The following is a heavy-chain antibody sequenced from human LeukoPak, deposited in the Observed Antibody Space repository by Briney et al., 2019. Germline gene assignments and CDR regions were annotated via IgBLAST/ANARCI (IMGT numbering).Heavy chain of an antibody. Sequence: PSETLSLTCTVSSGSISSGDYYWSWIRQPPGKGLEWIGYIYYSGSTYYNPSLKSRVTISVDTSKNQFSLKLSSVTAADTAVYYCARVSRIAAAGNFDXXXXXXLXTVSS. CDR1: SGSISSGDYY. D-gene: IGHD6-13*01. CDR3: ARVSRIAAAGNFDX. V-gene: IGHV4-30-4*01. CDR2: IYYSGST. J-gene: IGHJ4*01.